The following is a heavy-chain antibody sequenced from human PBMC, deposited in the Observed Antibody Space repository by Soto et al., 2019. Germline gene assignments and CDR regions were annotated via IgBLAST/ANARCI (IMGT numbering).Heavy chain of an antibody. Sequence: QVQLQESGPGLVKPSQTLSLTCTVSGGSISSGDYYWSWIRQHPGKGLEWIGYNNYSGRTYYNPSIKSRVTISVDTSKNKYSLKLSSVAAADTAVYYCARMYRGTSMDVWDQGTTVTVSS. J-gene: IGHJ6*02. CDR2: NNYSGRT. CDR3: ARMYRGTSMDV. V-gene: IGHV4-31*03. CDR1: GGSISSGDYY. D-gene: IGHD3-10*01.